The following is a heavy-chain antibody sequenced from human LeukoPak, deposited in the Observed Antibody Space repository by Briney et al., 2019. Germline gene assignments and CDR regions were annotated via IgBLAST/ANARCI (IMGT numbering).Heavy chain of an antibody. CDR2: IIPIFGTA. D-gene: IGHD3-10*01. J-gene: IGHJ5*02. CDR3: AREYGSGSGWFDP. V-gene: IGHV1-69*13. CDR1: GGTFSSYA. Sequence: SVKVSCKASGGTFSSYAISWVRQAPRQGLEWMGGIIPIFGTANYAQKFQGRVTITADESTSTAYMELSSLRSEDTAVYYCAREYGSGSGWFDPWGQGTLVTVSS.